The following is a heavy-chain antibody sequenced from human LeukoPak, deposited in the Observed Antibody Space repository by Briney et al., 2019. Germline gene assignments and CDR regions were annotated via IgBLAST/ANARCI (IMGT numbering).Heavy chain of an antibody. CDR3: ARGARAWIQLWLSSHDAFDI. CDR1: GYSISSGYY. D-gene: IGHD5-18*01. V-gene: IGHV4-38-2*02. CDR2: IYHSGST. Sequence: SETLSLTCTVSGYSISSGYYWGWIRQPPGKGLEWIGSIYHSGSTYYNPSLKSRVTISVDTSKNQFSLKLSSVTAADTAVYYCARGARAWIQLWLSSHDAFDIWGQGTMVTVSS. J-gene: IGHJ3*02.